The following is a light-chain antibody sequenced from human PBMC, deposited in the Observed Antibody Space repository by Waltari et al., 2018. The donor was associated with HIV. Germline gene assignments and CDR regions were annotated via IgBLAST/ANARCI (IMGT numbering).Light chain of an antibody. J-gene: IGLJ2*01. V-gene: IGLV2-8*01. CDR3: SSFAGTNDVI. Sequence: QSALTQPPSASGSPGQPVTISCTGTSSDVGGYNYVSWYQQHPGKAPKLMIYEVSHRPSGVPDRFAGSKSGNTASLTVSGLQAEDEANYYCSSFAGTNDVIFGGGTKLTVL. CDR1: SSDVGGYNY. CDR2: EVS.